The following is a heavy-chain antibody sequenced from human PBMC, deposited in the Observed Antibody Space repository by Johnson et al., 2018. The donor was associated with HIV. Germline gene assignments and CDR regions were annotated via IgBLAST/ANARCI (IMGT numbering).Heavy chain of an antibody. CDR1: GFTFDDYG. CDR3: ARATHYADSFDI. D-gene: IGHD2-2*01. J-gene: IGHJ3*02. Sequence: VQLVESGGGVVRPGGSLRLSCAASGFTFDDYGMSWVRQAPGKGLEWVAGINRNGGRTGYADSVKGRFSISRDNGKNSLYLQMNSLRGDDTALYYCARATHYADSFDIWGQGTMVTVSS. V-gene: IGHV3-20*04. CDR2: INRNGGRT.